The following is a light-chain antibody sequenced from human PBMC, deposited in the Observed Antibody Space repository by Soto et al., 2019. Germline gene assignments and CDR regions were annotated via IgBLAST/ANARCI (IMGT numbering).Light chain of an antibody. J-gene: IGKJ1*01. Sequence: THSPDSLGVAIGDRASIKWKSSQRVLYNPNNKNYLAWYQQKPGQHPKLLIYWASTRESGVPDRLSGSGSGTDFPLTISSLLAEDVAVYYSQQYYTTPPTFGQGTKVDIK. CDR2: WAS. CDR1: QRVLYNPNNKNY. V-gene: IGKV4-1*01. CDR3: QQYYTTPPT.